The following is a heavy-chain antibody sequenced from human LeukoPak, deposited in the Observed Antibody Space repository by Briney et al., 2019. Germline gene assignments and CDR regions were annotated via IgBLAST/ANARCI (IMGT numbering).Heavy chain of an antibody. CDR1: GYSISSGYH. Sequence: SETLSLTCTVSGYSISSGYHWGWIRQPPGRGLEWIGSIYHSGSTYYNPSLKSRVTISVDTSKNQFSLKLRSVTAADTAVYYCARVVQSTDSSGFYLPEYFQHWGQGTLVTVSS. V-gene: IGHV4-38-2*02. J-gene: IGHJ1*01. CDR3: ARVVQSTDSSGFYLPEYFQH. D-gene: IGHD3-22*01. CDR2: IYHSGST.